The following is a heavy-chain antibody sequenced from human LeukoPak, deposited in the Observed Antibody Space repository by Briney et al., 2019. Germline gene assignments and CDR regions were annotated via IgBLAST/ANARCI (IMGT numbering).Heavy chain of an antibody. Sequence: PGGSLRLSCAVSGFRLTNHAMTSVRQAPGKGLEWLSYISTSSDTIHDAESVRGRFSISRDNAENPPYLQMTSLCAGCAAVYYCPRCAHGSTKCWCSLDYWGEGSLATASS. CDR1: GFRLTNHA. D-gene: IGHD4/OR15-4a*01. V-gene: IGHV3-48*01. J-gene: IGHJ4*02. CDR2: ISTSSDTI. CDR3: PRCAHGSTKCWCSLDY.